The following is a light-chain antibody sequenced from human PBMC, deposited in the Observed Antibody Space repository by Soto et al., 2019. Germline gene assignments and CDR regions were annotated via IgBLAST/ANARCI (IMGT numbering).Light chain of an antibody. CDR1: QSVSSN. CDR2: GAS. CDR3: QQYNNWPSAFT. Sequence: EIVMTQSPATLSVSPGERATLSCRASQSVSSNLAWYQQKPGQAPRLLIYGASTRATGILARFSGSGSGTEFTLTISSLQSEDFAVYYCQQYNNWPSAFTFGPGTKVDIK. V-gene: IGKV3-15*01. J-gene: IGKJ3*01.